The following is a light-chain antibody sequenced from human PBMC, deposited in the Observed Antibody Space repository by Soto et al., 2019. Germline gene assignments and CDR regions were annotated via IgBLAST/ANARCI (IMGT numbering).Light chain of an antibody. CDR1: SGHSNYA. J-gene: IGLJ2*01. CDR3: QTWGSGIVV. CDR2: LNSDGSH. V-gene: IGLV4-69*01. Sequence: QLVLTQSPSASASLGASVKLTCTLSSGHSNYAIAWHQQQSEKGPRYLMKLNSDGSHSKVDGIPDRFSGSSSGAERYLTNSSLQSEDEAEYSCQTWGSGIVVFGGGTKPTVL.